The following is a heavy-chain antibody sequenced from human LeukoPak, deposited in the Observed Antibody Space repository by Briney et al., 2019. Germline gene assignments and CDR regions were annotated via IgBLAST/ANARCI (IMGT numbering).Heavy chain of an antibody. Sequence: SETLSLTCAVYGGSFSGYSWSWIRQPPGRGLEWIGEINHSGSTNYNPSLKSRVTISVDTSKNQFSLKLSSVTAADTAVYYCARRSIAAVDYWGQGILVTVSS. D-gene: IGHD6-6*01. CDR2: INHSGST. V-gene: IGHV4-34*01. CDR3: ARRSIAAVDY. J-gene: IGHJ4*02. CDR1: GGSFSGYS.